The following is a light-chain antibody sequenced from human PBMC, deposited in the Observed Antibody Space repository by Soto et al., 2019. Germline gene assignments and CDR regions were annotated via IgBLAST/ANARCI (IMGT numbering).Light chain of an antibody. CDR1: QSVSSN. Sequence: EIVMTQSPGTLSVSPGERATLSCRASQSVSSNLAWYQQNTGQAPRLLIYGASTRATGIPARFSGSGSGTEFTLTISSLQSEDFAVYYCQQYNYWPPKITFGQGTRLEI. CDR2: GAS. V-gene: IGKV3-15*01. J-gene: IGKJ5*01. CDR3: QQYNYWPPKIT.